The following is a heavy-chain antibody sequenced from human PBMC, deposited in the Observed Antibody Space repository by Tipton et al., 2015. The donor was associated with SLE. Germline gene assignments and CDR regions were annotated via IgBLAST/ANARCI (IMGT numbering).Heavy chain of an antibody. CDR3: ARDDVLLWFRGFDY. V-gene: IGHV4-61*02. Sequence: TLSLTCTVSGASISGDLYYWTWIRQPAGKGLEWIGRTYLGGSTNYNPSLKSRVTISVDTSKNQFSLKLSSVTAADTAVYYCARDDVLLWFRGFDYWGQGTLVTVSS. J-gene: IGHJ4*02. CDR1: GASISGDLYY. CDR2: TYLGGST. D-gene: IGHD3-10*01.